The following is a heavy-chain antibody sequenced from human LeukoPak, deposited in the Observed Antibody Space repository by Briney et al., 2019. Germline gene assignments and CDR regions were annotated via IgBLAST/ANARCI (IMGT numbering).Heavy chain of an antibody. CDR3: AREMQPWAGYYYGMDV. D-gene: IGHD6-13*01. V-gene: IGHV3-30-3*01. J-gene: IGHJ6*02. CDR2: ISYDGSNK. CDR1: GFTFSSYA. Sequence: GGSLRLSCAASGFTFSSYAMHWVRQAPGKGLEWEAVISYDGSNKYYADSVKGRFTISRDNSKNTLYLQMNSLRAEDTAVYYCAREMQPWAGYYYGMDVWGQGTTVTVSS.